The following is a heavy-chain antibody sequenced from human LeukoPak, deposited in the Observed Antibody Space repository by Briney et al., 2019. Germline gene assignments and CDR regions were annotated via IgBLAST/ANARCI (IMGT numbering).Heavy chain of an antibody. D-gene: IGHD3-10*01. CDR2: ISSSSSYI. CDR3: ARVGLWFGELSHFDY. J-gene: IGHJ4*02. Sequence: PGGSLRLSCAASGFTFSSYSMNWVRQAPGKGLEWVSSISSSSSYIYYADSVKGRFTISRDNAKNSLYLQMNSLRAEDTAVYYCARVGLWFGELSHFDYWGQGTLVTVSS. CDR1: GFTFSSYS. V-gene: IGHV3-21*01.